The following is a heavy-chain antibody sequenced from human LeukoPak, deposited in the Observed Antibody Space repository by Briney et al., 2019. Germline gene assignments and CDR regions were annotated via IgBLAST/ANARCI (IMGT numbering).Heavy chain of an antibody. CDR1: GGSISNYY. CDR3: ARDLGSRYCSSTSCLYHFDY. D-gene: IGHD2-2*01. Sequence: PSETLSLTCTVSGGSISNYYYSWIRQPPGKGLEWIGYIYYSGSTNYNPSLKSRVTLSVDTSKNRFSLKLSSVTAADTAVYYCARDLGSRYCSSTSCLYHFDYWGQGTLVTVSS. J-gene: IGHJ4*02. CDR2: IYYSGST. V-gene: IGHV4-59*12.